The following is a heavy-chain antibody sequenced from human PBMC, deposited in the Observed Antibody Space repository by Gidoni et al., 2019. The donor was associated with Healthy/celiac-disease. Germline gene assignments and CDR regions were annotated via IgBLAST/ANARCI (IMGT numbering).Heavy chain of an antibody. D-gene: IGHD4-17*01. J-gene: IGHJ1*01. CDR2: ISYDGSNK. CDR1: EFTFSSYG. Sequence: QVQLVESGGGVVKPGRSLRLSCEASEFTFSSYGMHWVRQAPGKGLEWVAVISYDGSNKYYADSVKGRFTISRDNSKNTLYLQMNSLRAEDTAVYYCAKDDYSWATVTRLEYFQHWGQGTLVTVSS. V-gene: IGHV3-30*18. CDR3: AKDDYSWATVTRLEYFQH.